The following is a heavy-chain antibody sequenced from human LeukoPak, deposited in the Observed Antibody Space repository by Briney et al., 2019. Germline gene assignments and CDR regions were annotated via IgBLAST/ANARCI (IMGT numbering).Heavy chain of an antibody. CDR3: AASLSLTTGPFDY. D-gene: IGHD1-14*01. CDR2: IYYSGST. J-gene: IGHJ4*02. Sequence: PSETLSLTCTVSGGSISSYYWSWIRQPPGKGLEWIGYIYYSGSTNYNPSLKSRVTISVDTSKNQFSLKQSSVTAADTAVYYCAASLSLTTGPFDYWGQGTLVTVSS. CDR1: GGSISSYY. V-gene: IGHV4-59*01.